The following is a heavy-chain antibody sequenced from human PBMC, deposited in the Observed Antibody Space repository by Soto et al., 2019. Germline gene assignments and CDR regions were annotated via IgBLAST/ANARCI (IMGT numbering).Heavy chain of an antibody. CDR3: ARAPLDLTGYYMGWFDP. D-gene: IGHD3-9*01. CDR1: GYTFTSYA. J-gene: IGHJ5*02. CDR2: INAGNGNT. V-gene: IGHV1-3*01. Sequence: GASVKVSCKASGYTFTSYAMHWVRQAPGQRLEWMGWINAGNGNTKYSQKFQGRVTITRDTSASTAYMELSSLRSEDTAVYYCARAPLDLTGYYMGWFDPWGQGTLVTAPQ.